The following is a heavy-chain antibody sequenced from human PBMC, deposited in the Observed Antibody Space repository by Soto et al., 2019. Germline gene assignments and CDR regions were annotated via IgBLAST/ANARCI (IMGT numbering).Heavy chain of an antibody. CDR2: ILPGDSDT. Sequence: GESLKISCKGSGYTFTGYWIAWVRQMPGKGLEWMAMILPGDSDTIYNPSFRGQVTMSADTSISTAYLQWSSLKASDTAIYYCARQDYTGTYSDYFNYWGLGTLVTVSS. D-gene: IGHD1-26*01. CDR1: GYTFTGYW. CDR3: ARQDYTGTYSDYFNY. J-gene: IGHJ4*02. V-gene: IGHV5-51*01.